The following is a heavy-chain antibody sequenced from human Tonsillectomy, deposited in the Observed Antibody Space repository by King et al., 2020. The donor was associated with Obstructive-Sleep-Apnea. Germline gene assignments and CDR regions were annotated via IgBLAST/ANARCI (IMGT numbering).Heavy chain of an antibody. Sequence: QLQESGPGLVKPSETLSLTCTLSGDSFSSYYWSWIRQPPGKGLEWIGYIYYSGSTNYNPSLKSRVTISVDTSKNQFSLKLSSVTAADTAVYYCAREKDYCTSTSCYVGGFDYWGRGTLVTVSS. D-gene: IGHD2-2*01. J-gene: IGHJ4*02. CDR3: AREKDYCTSTSCYVGGFDY. CDR2: IYYSGST. V-gene: IGHV4-59*01. CDR1: GDSFSSYY.